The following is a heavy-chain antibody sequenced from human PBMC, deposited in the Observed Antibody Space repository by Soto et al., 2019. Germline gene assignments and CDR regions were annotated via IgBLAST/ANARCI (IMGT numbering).Heavy chain of an antibody. D-gene: IGHD5-12*01. Sequence: QITLKESGPTLVKPTQTLTLTCTFSGFSLSTTGVGVGWIRQPPRKDLEWVALIYWDDDKRYSPSLRNRITIAKDTSKDQVFLTMTNMDPVDTATYYCAHRVYPQRDGYLFWGHGILVTGSS. J-gene: IGHJ4*01. CDR1: GFSLSTTGVG. CDR2: IYWDDDK. V-gene: IGHV2-5*02. CDR3: AHRVYPQRDGYLF.